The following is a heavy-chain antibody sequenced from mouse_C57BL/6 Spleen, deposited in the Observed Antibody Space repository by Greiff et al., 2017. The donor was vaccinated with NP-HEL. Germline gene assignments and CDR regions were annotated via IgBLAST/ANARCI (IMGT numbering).Heavy chain of an antibody. CDR1: GYTFTSYW. Sequence: QVQLKQPGAELVKPGASVKLSCKASGYTFTSYWMHWVKQRPGQGLEWIGMIHPNSGSTNYNEKFKSKATLTVDKSSSTAYMQLSSLTSEDSAVYYCARGPKLGDFDYWGQGTTLTVSS. V-gene: IGHV1-64*01. J-gene: IGHJ2*01. CDR2: IHPNSGST. D-gene: IGHD4-1*01. CDR3: ARGPKLGDFDY.